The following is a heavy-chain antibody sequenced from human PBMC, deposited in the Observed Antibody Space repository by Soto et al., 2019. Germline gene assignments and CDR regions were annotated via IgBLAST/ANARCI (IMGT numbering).Heavy chain of an antibody. Sequence: LSLTCTVSGGSIISGYWSWIRQPPGKVLEWIGYISYSGNTNYNPSLKSRVTMSVDTPKNQFSLRLSSVTTADTAVYYCAGLRGYAGSPIAYWGQGSLVTVSS. V-gene: IGHV4-59*01. CDR2: ISYSGNT. J-gene: IGHJ4*02. D-gene: IGHD2-15*01. CDR3: AGLRGYAGSPIAY. CDR1: GGSIISGY.